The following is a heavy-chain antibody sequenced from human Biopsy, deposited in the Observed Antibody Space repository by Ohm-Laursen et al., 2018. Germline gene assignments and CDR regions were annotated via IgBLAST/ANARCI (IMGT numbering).Heavy chain of an antibody. D-gene: IGHD2/OR15-2a*01. CDR2: INHSGRT. Sequence: GTLSLTCAVYGESFNGYYWSWIRQTPGKGLEWIGEINHSGRTNYNPSLKSRVTISVDTSKKQFSLKLISVTAADTAVYYCARATNSTGWPYYYFYGMDVWGQGTTVTVSS. V-gene: IGHV4-34*01. CDR1: GESFNGYY. J-gene: IGHJ6*02. CDR3: ARATNSTGWPYYYFYGMDV.